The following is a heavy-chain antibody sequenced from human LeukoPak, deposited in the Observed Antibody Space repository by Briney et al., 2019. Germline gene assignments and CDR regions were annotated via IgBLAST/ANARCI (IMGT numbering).Heavy chain of an antibody. CDR3: ARGPGISAAGHLFGY. D-gene: IGHD6-13*01. CDR2: ISSSSSTI. CDR1: GFTFSSYS. Sequence: GGSLRLSCAASGFTFSSYSMNWVRQAPGKGLEWVSYISSSSSTIYYADSVKGRFTISRDNAKNSLYLQMNSLRAEDTAVYYCARGPGISAAGHLFGYWGQGTLFTVSS. V-gene: IGHV3-48*01. J-gene: IGHJ4*02.